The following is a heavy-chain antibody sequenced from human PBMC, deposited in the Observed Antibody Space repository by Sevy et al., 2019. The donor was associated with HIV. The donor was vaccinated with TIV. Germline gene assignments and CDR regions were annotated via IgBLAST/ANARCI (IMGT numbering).Heavy chain of an antibody. Sequence: ASVKVSCKASGHTFSGNYIQWVRQAPGQGLEWLGWINCNSGAISYAQKFQDRVTMTRDTSTTTAYMELSRLRSDDTAVYYCATEYSYDYWGQGTLVTVSS. CDR1: GHTFSGNY. V-gene: IGHV1-2*02. D-gene: IGHD5-12*01. J-gene: IGHJ4*02. CDR3: ATEYSYDY. CDR2: INCNSGAI.